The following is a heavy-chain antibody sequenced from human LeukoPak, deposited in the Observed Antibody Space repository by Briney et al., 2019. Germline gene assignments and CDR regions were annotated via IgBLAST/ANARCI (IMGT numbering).Heavy chain of an antibody. J-gene: IGHJ4*02. CDR2: ISLSGST. D-gene: IGHD2-8*02. Sequence: PSETLSLTCAVYGGSLSGYYWSWIRQPPGKGLEWIGEISLSGSTNYSPSLKSRVNISVVTSKNQFSLKMTSVTAADTAVYYCATTRTGFSSDYWGQGTLVTVSS. V-gene: IGHV4-34*01. CDR1: GGSLSGYY. CDR3: ATTRTGFSSDY.